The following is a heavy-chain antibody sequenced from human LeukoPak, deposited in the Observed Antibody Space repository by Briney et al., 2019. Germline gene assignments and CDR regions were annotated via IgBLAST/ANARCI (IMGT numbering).Heavy chain of an antibody. V-gene: IGHV3-53*04. CDR2: IYSGGST. Sequence: GGSLRLSCAASGFTVSSNYMTGVRQAPGKGLEGVSVIYSGGSTYYADSVKGRFTISRHDSKNTLDLQMNSLRAEDTAVYYCASGPITIFGAFDYWGQGTLVTVSS. CDR1: GFTVSSNY. CDR3: ASGPITIFGAFDY. J-gene: IGHJ4*02. D-gene: IGHD3-3*01.